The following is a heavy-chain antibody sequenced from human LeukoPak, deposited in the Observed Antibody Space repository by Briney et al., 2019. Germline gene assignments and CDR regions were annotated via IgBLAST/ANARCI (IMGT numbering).Heavy chain of an antibody. J-gene: IGHJ4*02. V-gene: IGHV3-53*01. D-gene: IGHD6-13*01. Sequence: PGGSLRLSCAASGFTVSNNYMSWVRQAPGKGLEWVSVIYSDGSTYYADSVKGRFSISRDNSKNTLYLQMNSLRVEDTAVYYCAIKNLKPSYSNSLDFDYWGQGTLVTVSS. CDR1: GFTVSNNY. CDR3: AIKNLKPSYSNSLDFDY. CDR2: IYSDGST.